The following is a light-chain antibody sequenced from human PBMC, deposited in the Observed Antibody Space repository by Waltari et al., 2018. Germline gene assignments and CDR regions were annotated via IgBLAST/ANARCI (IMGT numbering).Light chain of an antibody. CDR1: SSAVGGYNY. CDR2: DVN. J-gene: IGLJ2*01. V-gene: IGLV2-14*03. Sequence: QSALTQPASVSGSPGQSIPIPCTGTSSAVGGYNYVSWYQQHPDKAPKLMIYDVNNRASGVSNRFSGSKSGNTASLTISGLQAEDEADYYCSSYTSSSTLFGGGTKLTVL. CDR3: SSYTSSSTL.